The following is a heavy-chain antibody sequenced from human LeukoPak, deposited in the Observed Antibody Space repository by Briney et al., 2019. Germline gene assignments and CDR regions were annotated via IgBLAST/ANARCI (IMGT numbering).Heavy chain of an antibody. Sequence: PSETLSLTCAVYGGSFSGYYWSWIRQPPGKGLEWIGEINHSGSTNYNPSLKSRVTISVDTSKNQFSLKLSSVTAADTAVYYCARGFGSWSYDAFDIWGQGTMVTVSS. CDR3: ARGFGSWSYDAFDI. CDR2: INHSGST. V-gene: IGHV4-34*01. D-gene: IGHD1-26*01. J-gene: IGHJ3*02. CDR1: GGSFSGYY.